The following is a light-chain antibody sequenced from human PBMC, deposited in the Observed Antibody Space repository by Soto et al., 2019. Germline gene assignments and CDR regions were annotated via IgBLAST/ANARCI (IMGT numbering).Light chain of an antibody. V-gene: IGKV1-9*01. CDR2: AAS. CDR1: QGISSY. J-gene: IGKJ5*01. Sequence: IQLTQSPSFLSASGGDRVTIPCRASQGISSYLAWYQATPGKAPKFLIYAASILQSGVPSRCSGSGSWTDCTLTISSLQPGDVDTYYCEQFNRYAITFGRGTRLEI. CDR3: EQFNRYAIT.